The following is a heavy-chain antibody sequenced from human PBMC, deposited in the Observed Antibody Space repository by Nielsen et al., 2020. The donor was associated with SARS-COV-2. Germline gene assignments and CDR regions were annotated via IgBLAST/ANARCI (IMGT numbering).Heavy chain of an antibody. CDR2: ISSSGSTI. Sequence: GGSLRLSCAASGFTFSDYYMSWIRQAPGKGLEWVSYISSSGSTIYYADSVKGRFTISRDNAKNSLYLQMNSLRAEDTAVYYCARGACSSTSCYGYYYYYMDVWGKGTTVTVSS. CDR3: ARGACSSTSCYGYYYYYMDV. D-gene: IGHD2-2*01. V-gene: IGHV3-11*04. J-gene: IGHJ6*03. CDR1: GFTFSDYY.